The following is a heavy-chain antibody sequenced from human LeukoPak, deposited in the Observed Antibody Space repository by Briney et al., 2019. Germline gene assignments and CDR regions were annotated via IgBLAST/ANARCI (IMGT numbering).Heavy chain of an antibody. V-gene: IGHV3-30*04. CDR1: GFTFSSYA. CDR2: ISYDGSNK. CDR3: AKEGGDYCGGDCYSGRLNAFDI. J-gene: IGHJ3*02. D-gene: IGHD2-21*02. Sequence: GGSLRLSCAASGFTFSSYAMHWVRQAPGKGLEWVAVISYDGSNKYYADSVKGRFTISRDNSKNTLYLQMNSLRAEDTAVYYCAKEGGDYCGGDCYSGRLNAFDIWGQGTMVTVSS.